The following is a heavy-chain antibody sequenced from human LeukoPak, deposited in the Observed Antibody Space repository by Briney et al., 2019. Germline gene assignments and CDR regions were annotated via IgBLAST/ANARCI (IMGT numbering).Heavy chain of an antibody. Sequence: SETLSLTCTVSGGSIRSSSYYWGWIRQPPGKGLEWIGSIYYGGNTYYNPSLKSRVTISVDTSKNQFSLRLSSVTAADTALYYCARAQTYGDYRLLLDYWGQGTLVTVSS. D-gene: IGHD4-17*01. CDR3: ARAQTYGDYRLLLDY. J-gene: IGHJ4*02. CDR2: IYYGGNT. V-gene: IGHV4-39*01. CDR1: GGSIRSSSYY.